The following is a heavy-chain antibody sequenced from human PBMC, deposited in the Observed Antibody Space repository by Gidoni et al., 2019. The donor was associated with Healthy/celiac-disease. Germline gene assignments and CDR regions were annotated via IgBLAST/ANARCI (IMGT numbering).Heavy chain of an antibody. CDR2: IYYSGST. Sequence: QLQLQESGPGLVKPSETLSLTCTVSGCSISSSSYYWGWIRQPPGKGLEWIGSIYYSGSTYYNPSLKSRVTISVDTSKNQFSLKLSSVTAADTAVYYCASMRSEHGFDYWGQGTLVTVSS. CDR1: GCSISSSSYY. CDR3: ASMRSEHGFDY. D-gene: IGHD1-26*01. V-gene: IGHV4-39*01. J-gene: IGHJ4*02.